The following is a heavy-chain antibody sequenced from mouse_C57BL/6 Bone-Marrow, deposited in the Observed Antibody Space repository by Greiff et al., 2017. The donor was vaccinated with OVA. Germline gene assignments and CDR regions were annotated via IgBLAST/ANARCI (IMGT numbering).Heavy chain of an antibody. V-gene: IGHV5-17*01. Sequence: EVKVVESGGGLVKPGGSLKLSCAASGFTFSDYGMHWVRQAPEKGLEWVAYISSGSSTIYYADTVKGRFTISRDNAKNTLFLQMTSLRSEDTAMYYCARTLWLRRAWLAYGGKGTLVTVSA. CDR1: GFTFSDYG. D-gene: IGHD2-2*01. CDR2: ISSGSSTI. CDR3: ARTLWLRRAWLAY. J-gene: IGHJ3*01.